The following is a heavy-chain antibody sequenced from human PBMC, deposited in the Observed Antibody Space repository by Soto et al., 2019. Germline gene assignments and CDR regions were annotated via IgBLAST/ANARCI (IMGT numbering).Heavy chain of an antibody. D-gene: IGHD3-10*01. CDR2: INHSGST. Sequence: QVHLQQWGAGLLKPSETLSLTCAVYGGSFSGYYWSWIRQPPGKGLEWIGEINHSGSTNYNPSLESRVFITVGTSNNQFSQKLSYVTAADTAVYYCSRGRGDGYNQHWYFDLWGRGTLVTVSS. CDR3: SRGRGDGYNQHWYFDL. J-gene: IGHJ2*01. V-gene: IGHV4-34*01. CDR1: GGSFSGYY.